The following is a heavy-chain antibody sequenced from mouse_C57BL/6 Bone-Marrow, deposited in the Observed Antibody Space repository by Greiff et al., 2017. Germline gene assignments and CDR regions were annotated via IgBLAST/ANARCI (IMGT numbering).Heavy chain of an antibody. J-gene: IGHJ3*01. V-gene: IGHV1-59*01. D-gene: IGHD1-1*01. CDR3: ARSYYGFAY. CDR1: GYTFTSYW. Sequence: QQPGAELVRPGTSVKLSCKASGYTFTSYWMHWVKQRPGQGLEWIGVIDPSDSYTNYNQKFKGKATLTVDTSSSTAYMQLSSLTSEDSAVYYCARSYYGFAYWGQGTLVTVSA. CDR2: IDPSDSYT.